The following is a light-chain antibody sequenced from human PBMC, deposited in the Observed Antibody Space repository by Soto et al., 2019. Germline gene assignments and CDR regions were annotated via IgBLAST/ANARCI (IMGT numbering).Light chain of an antibody. CDR2: DAS. J-gene: IGKJ4*01. V-gene: IGKV1-5*01. CDR1: QSTSSW. CDR3: QQYYTIPLT. Sequence: DIQMTQSPSTLSASVGDRVTITCRASQSTSSWLAWYQQKPGKAPKLLIYDASSLESGVPSRFSGSGSGTDFTPTISSLQAEDVAIYYCQQYYTIPLTFGGGTKVDIK.